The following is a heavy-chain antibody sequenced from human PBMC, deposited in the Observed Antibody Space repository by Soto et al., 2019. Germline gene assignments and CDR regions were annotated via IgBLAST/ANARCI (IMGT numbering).Heavy chain of an antibody. Sequence: GASVKVSCKASGGTFSSYAISWVRQAPGQGLEWMGGIIPIFGTANYAQKLQGRVTLTTDTSTSTAYMELRSLRSDDTAVYYCARVSRYFDWLFPAPFNWFDPWGQGTLVTVSS. V-gene: IGHV1-69*05. D-gene: IGHD3-9*01. CDR3: ARVSRYFDWLFPAPFNWFDP. CDR1: GGTFSSYA. J-gene: IGHJ5*02. CDR2: IIPIFGTA.